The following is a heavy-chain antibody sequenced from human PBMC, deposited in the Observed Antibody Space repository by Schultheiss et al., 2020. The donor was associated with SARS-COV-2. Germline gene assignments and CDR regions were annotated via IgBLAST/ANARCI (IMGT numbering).Heavy chain of an antibody. D-gene: IGHD2-15*01. V-gene: IGHV3-23*01. CDR1: GFTFSSYA. J-gene: IGHJ4*02. Sequence: GGSLRLSCAASGFTFSSYAMSWVRQAPGKGLEWVSAISGSGGSTYYADSVKGRFTISRDNSKNSLYLQMNSLRTEDTALYYCAKDRGYCSGGSCYSAVLDYWGQGTLVTVSS. CDR3: AKDRGYCSGGSCYSAVLDY. CDR2: ISGSGGST.